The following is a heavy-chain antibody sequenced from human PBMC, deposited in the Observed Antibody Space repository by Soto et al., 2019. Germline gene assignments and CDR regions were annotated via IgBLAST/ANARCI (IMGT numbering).Heavy chain of an antibody. J-gene: IGHJ4*02. CDR2: IDPSDSQT. CDR1: GYSFAGYW. Sequence: GESLKISCKGSGYSFAGYWSTWVRQKPGRGLEWMGRIDPSDSQTYYSPSFRGHVTISVTKSITTVFLQWSSLRASDTAMYYCARQIYDSDTGPNFQYYFDSWGQGTPVTVSS. D-gene: IGHD3-22*01. V-gene: IGHV5-10-1*01. CDR3: ARQIYDSDTGPNFQYYFDS.